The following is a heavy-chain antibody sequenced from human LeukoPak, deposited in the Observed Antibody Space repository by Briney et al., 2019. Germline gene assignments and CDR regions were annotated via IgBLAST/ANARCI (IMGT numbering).Heavy chain of an antibody. Sequence: PGGSLRLSCAASGFSFTNYAMSWVRQAPGKGLEWISGISGSGLTTYYIDSVEGRFTISRDKSKSTLHLQMNSLRAEDTAVYYCTKDHDLVVEVADSWGQGTLVTVSA. D-gene: IGHD2-15*01. V-gene: IGHV3-23*01. CDR3: TKDHDLVVEVADS. J-gene: IGHJ4*02. CDR1: GFSFTNYA. CDR2: ISGSGLTT.